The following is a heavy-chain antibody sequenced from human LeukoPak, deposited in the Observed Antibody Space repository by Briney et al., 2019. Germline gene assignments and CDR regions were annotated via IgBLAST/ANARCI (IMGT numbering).Heavy chain of an antibody. CDR3: ARGSDDFWSGQGYFGMDV. J-gene: IGHJ6*02. V-gene: IGHV4-59*08. CDR1: GGSISSYY. D-gene: IGHD3-3*01. CDR2: IYYSGST. Sequence: PSETLSFTCTVSGGSISSYYWSWIRQPPGKGLEWIGYIYYSGSTNYNPSLKSRVTISVDTSKNQFSLKLSSVTAADTAVYYCARGSDDFWSGQGYFGMDVWGQGTTVTVSS.